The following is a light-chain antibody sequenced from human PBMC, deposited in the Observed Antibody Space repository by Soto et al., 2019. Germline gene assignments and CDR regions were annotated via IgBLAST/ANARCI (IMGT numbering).Light chain of an antibody. CDR3: CSYAGSYTWV. CDR1: SSDVGGYNY. CDR2: DVS. Sequence: QSALTQPRSVSGSPGQSVTISCTGTSSDVGGYNYVSWYQQHPGKPPKLMICDVSKRPSGVPDRFSGSKSGNAASLTISGLQAADEADYYFCSYAGSYTWVFGGGTKLTVL. V-gene: IGLV2-11*01. J-gene: IGLJ3*02.